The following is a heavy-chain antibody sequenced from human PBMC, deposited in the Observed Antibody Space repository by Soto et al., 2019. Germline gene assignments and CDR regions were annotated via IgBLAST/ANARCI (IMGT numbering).Heavy chain of an antibody. CDR1: GFSVSSNY. D-gene: IGHD2-15*01. CDR3: ARDSWSQY. Sequence: GGSLRLSCAASGFSVSSNYMNWVRQAPGKGLEWVSIIHNGGETYYADSVKDRFTVSRDNSKNTVFLQMNSLRVEDTAVYYRARDSWSQYWGQGTLVTVSS. V-gene: IGHV3-66*01. J-gene: IGHJ1*01. CDR2: IHNGGET.